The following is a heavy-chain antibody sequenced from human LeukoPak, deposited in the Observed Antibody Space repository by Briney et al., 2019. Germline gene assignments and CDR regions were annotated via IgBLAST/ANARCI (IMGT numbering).Heavy chain of an antibody. CDR3: ARPTYGDHGMDV. V-gene: IGHV3-48*02. D-gene: IGHD4-17*01. J-gene: IGHJ6*02. Sequence: GGSLRLSCAASGFTFSSYSMNWVRQAPGKGLEWVSYISSSSTIYYTDSVKGRFTISRDNAKNSLYLQMNSLRDEDTAVYYCARPTYGDHGMDVWGQGTTVTVSS. CDR2: ISSSSTI. CDR1: GFTFSSYS.